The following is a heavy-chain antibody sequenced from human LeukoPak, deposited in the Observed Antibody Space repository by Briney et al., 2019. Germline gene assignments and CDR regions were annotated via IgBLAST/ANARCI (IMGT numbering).Heavy chain of an antibody. CDR1: GYTFTSYY. Sequence: ASVKASCKASGYTFTSYYMHWVRQAPGQGLEWMGIINPSGGSTSYAQNFQGRVTMTRDTSTSTVYMELSSLRSEDTAVYYCARDHEYYYGSGSYYPGGCDYWGQGTLVTVSS. CDR2: INPSGGST. CDR3: ARDHEYYYGSGSYYPGGCDY. D-gene: IGHD3-10*01. V-gene: IGHV1-46*01. J-gene: IGHJ4*02.